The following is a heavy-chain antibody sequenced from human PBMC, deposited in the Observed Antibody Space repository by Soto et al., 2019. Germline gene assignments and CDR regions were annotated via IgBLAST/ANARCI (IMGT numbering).Heavy chain of an antibody. V-gene: IGHV3-21*02. J-gene: IGHJ4*02. D-gene: IGHD3-16*01. CDR1: GFTFTPYT. CDR2: ITLTNSI. CDR3: ARDPYQEGSTLFDY. Sequence: VQLIESGGGLVKPGGSLRLSCVASGFTFTPYTMNWVRQAPGKGLEWVSSITLTNSIYYEDSVKGRFTISRDNANNPLSLQTNRLRAEDTAVYYCARDPYQEGSTLFDYWGQGTLVTVSS.